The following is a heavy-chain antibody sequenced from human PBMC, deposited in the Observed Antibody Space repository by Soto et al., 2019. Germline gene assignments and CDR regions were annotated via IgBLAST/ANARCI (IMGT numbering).Heavy chain of an antibody. CDR1: AFSLSTSGVG. D-gene: IGHD2-21*01. V-gene: IGHV2-5*02. J-gene: IGHJ4*02. CDR3: ARLVAAGITYYFDS. CDR2: IYWDDDK. Sequence: QITLKESGPTLVKPTQTLTLTCTFSAFSLSTSGVGVGWIRQPPGKALEWLTFIYWDDDKRYSPSLKSRLTITKDTSKNQVVLTMTNVDPVDTATYYCARLVAAGITYYFDSWGQGTLVTVSS.